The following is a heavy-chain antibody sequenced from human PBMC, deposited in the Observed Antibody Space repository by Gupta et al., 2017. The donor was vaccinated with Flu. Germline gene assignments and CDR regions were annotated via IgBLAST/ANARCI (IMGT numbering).Heavy chain of an antibody. D-gene: IGHD3-10*01. V-gene: IGHV5-51*01. CDR1: GYSFTSYW. J-gene: IGHJ4*02. CDR2: MSPGDPDT. CDR3: ARGSSGTFDY. Sequence: EVQLVQPGAEVKKPGESLKISCKVSGYSFTSYWIGWVRQMPGKGLEWMGIMSPGDPDTRYSPSFQGQVTISADKSISTAYLQWSSXRXSDTAMXYCARGSSGTFDYWGQGTLVTVSS.